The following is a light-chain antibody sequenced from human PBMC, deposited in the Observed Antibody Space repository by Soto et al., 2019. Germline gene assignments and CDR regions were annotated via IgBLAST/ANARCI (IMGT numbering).Light chain of an antibody. CDR2: GAS. CDR1: QSVDSN. Sequence: EIVMTQSPATLSVSPGDGATLSCRASQSVDSNLAWYQQKPGQTPRLLMYGASTRPTGIPARFSGSGSGTEFTLTISSPQSEDFAVYYCQQYNNWPPITFGQGTRLEI. J-gene: IGKJ5*01. CDR3: QQYNNWPPIT. V-gene: IGKV3D-15*01.